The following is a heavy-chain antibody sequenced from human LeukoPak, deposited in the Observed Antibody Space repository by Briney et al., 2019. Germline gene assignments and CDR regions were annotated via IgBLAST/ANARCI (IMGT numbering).Heavy chain of an antibody. D-gene: IGHD2-15*01. CDR3: ARQGYCSGGSCYLGGFDY. CDR2: IYYGGTT. CDR1: GGXISSGGYY. Sequence: SQTLSLTCSVSGGXISSGGYYWSWIRQHPGKGLEWIGYIYYGGTTYYNPSLKSRVTISVDTSNNQFSLKLSSATAADTAVYYCARQGYCSGGSCYLGGFDYWGQGTLVTVSS. V-gene: IGHV4-31*03. J-gene: IGHJ4*02.